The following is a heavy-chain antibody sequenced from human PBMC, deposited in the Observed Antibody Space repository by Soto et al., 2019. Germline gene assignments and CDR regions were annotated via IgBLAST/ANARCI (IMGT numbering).Heavy chain of an antibody. Sequence: QVQLQESGPRLVKPSETLSLTCPVSGGSVRSRSFYWSWLRQSPGRGLEWIGYIHDSYSTNYSPSLKSPVTISVDTSNNQCAPRLRSVTTADTAVYYCARVPSRPLTADDQGDSIPYYAMGVWGQGTTVTVSS. CDR2: IHDSYST. D-gene: IGHD1-20*01. V-gene: IGHV4-61*01. CDR3: ARVPSRPLTADDQGDSIPYYAMGV. CDR1: GGSVRSRSFY. J-gene: IGHJ6*02.